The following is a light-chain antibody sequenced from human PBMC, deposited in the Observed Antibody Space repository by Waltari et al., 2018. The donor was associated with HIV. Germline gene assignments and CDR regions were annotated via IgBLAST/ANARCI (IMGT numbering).Light chain of an antibody. CDR1: QSVSSSY. CDR3: QHYGSSPT. CDR2: GAS. V-gene: IGKV3-20*01. J-gene: IGKJ4*01. Sequence: EIVLTQSPGTLSLSPGETATLSCRASQSVSSSYLAWYQHKPGQAPRLLIYGASSRTTGIPDRFSCSVSGTDFTLTISRLEPEDFAVYYCQHYGSSPTFGGGTKVEIK.